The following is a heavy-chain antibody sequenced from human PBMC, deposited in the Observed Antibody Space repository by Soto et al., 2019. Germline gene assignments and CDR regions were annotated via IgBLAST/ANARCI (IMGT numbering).Heavy chain of an antibody. J-gene: IGHJ4*02. V-gene: IGHV3-21*01. CDR1: GFTFSSYS. D-gene: IGHD3-22*01. CDR3: ARDLSPIYYDSSGSPVY. CDR2: ISSSSSYI. Sequence: NPGGSLRLSCAASGFTFSSYSMNWVRQAPGKGLEWVSSISSSSSYIYYADSVKGRFTISRDNAKNSLYLQMNSLRAEDTAVYYCARDLSPIYYDSSGSPVYWGQGTLVTVSS.